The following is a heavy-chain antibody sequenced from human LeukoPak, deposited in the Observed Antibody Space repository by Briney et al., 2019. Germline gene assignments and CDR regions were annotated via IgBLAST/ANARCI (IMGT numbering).Heavy chain of an antibody. CDR3: ARGRTYYYDSSGYWGAFDI. J-gene: IGHJ3*02. Sequence: GGSLRLSCAASGFTFSSYEMNWVRQAPGKGLEWVSYISSSGSTIYYADSVKGRFTISRDNAKNSLYLQMNSLRAEDTAVYYCARGRTYYYDSSGYWGAFDIWGQGTMVTVSS. D-gene: IGHD3-22*01. V-gene: IGHV3-48*03. CDR2: ISSSGSTI. CDR1: GFTFSSYE.